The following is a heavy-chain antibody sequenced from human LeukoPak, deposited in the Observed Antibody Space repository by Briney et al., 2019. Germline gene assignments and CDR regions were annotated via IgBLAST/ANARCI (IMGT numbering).Heavy chain of an antibody. CDR1: GVSFSGYY. Sequence: TPSETLSLTCAVYGVSFSGYYWSWIRQPPGKGLEWIGEINHSGSTNYNPSLKSRVTISVDTSKNQFSLKLSSVTAADTAVYYCARGGYSYGYVWGQGTLVTVSS. CDR2: INHSGST. J-gene: IGHJ4*02. V-gene: IGHV4-34*01. D-gene: IGHD5-18*01. CDR3: ARGGYSYGYV.